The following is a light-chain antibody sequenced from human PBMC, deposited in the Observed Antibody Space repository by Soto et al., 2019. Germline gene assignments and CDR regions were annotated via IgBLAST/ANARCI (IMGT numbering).Light chain of an antibody. CDR2: EVS. CDR1: SSDVGGYNY. J-gene: IGLJ3*02. CDR3: SSYTSSSTRV. Sequence: QSALTQPASVSGSPGHSITISCTGTSSDVGGYNYVSWYQQHPGKAPKLMIYEVSNRPSGVSNRFPGSKSGNTASLTISGLQAEDEADYYCSSYTSSSTRVFGGGTKLTVL. V-gene: IGLV2-14*01.